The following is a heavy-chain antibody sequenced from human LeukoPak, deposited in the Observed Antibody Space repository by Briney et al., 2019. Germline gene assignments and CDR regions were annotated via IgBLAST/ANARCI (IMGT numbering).Heavy chain of an antibody. CDR3: ARVRGTILDNWFDP. D-gene: IGHD3-3*01. CDR2: ISAYNGNT. Sequence: ASVTVSFKASVYTFTNYGISWVRQAPAQGLEWMGWISAYNGNTNYAQKLQGRLTMTTDTSTSTAYMELRSLRSDGTSVYYCARVRGTILDNWFDPWGQGTLVTVSS. J-gene: IGHJ5*02. CDR1: VYTFTNYG. V-gene: IGHV1-18*01.